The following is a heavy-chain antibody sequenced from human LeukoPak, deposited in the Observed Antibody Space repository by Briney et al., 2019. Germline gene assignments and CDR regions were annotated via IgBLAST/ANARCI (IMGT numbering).Heavy chain of an antibody. CDR2: IHYSGNS. V-gene: IGHV4-59*08. CDR3: ALAPNSNWFDF. J-gene: IGHJ5*01. D-gene: IGHD2-8*01. CDR1: GDSISNFY. Sequence: SETLSLTCSVSGDSISNFYWNWIRQPPGKRLEWIGNIHYSGNSNYNPSLQSRVTISIDTSGKQLFLKLSPVTAADTAVYYCALAPNSNWFDFWGQGTLVTVSS.